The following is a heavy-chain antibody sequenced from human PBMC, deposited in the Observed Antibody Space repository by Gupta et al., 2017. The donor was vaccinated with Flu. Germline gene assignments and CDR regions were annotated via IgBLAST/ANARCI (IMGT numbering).Heavy chain of an antibody. CDR1: GGTFSSYT. CDR3: ARGLGVDSNYYYYGMDV. J-gene: IGHJ6*02. V-gene: IGHV1-69*02. Sequence: GAEVKKPGSSVKVSCKASGGTFSSYTISWVRQAPGQGLEWMGRIIPILGIANYAQKFQGRVTITADKSTSTAYMELSSLRSEDTAVYYCARGLGVDSNYYYYGMDVWGQGTTVTVSS. CDR2: IIPILGIA. D-gene: IGHD3-16*01.